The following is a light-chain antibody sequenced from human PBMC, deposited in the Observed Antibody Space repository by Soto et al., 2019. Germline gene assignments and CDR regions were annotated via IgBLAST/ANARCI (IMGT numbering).Light chain of an antibody. Sequence: EIVLTQSPGTLSLSPGERATLSCRSSHSVSSNYLAWYQQKPGQAPRLLIYDVSSRATGIPDRFSGSGSGTDFTLTISILEPVAFAVYYCQQYGISPTFGQGTKVEIK. CDR3: QQYGISPT. J-gene: IGKJ1*01. V-gene: IGKV3-20*01. CDR1: HSVSSNY. CDR2: DVS.